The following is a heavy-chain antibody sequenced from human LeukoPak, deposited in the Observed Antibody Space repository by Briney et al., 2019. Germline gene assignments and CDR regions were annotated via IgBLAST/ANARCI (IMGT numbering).Heavy chain of an antibody. Sequence: GGSLRLSCVASGFTFSSYSFNWVRQAPGKGLEWVAVIWYDGSNKYYADSVKGRFTISRDNSKNTLYLQMNSLRAEDTAVYYCARSSYDSSGYYFYYFDYWGQGTLVTVSS. V-gene: IGHV3-33*08. CDR2: IWYDGSNK. CDR3: ARSSYDSSGYYFYYFDY. J-gene: IGHJ4*02. D-gene: IGHD3-22*01. CDR1: GFTFSSYS.